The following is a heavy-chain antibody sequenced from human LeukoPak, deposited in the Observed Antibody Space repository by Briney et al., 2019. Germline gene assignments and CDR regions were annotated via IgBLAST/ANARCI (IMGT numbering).Heavy chain of an antibody. CDR2: ISSNGGST. V-gene: IGHV3-64*01. D-gene: IGHD3-22*01. CDR1: GFTFSSYA. Sequence: PGGSLRLSCAASGFTFSSYAMHWVRQAPGKGLEYVSAISSNGGSTYYANSVKGRFTISRDNSKNTLYLQMGSLRAEDMAVYYCARDADYDSSGYYYDYWGQGTLVTVCS. J-gene: IGHJ4*02. CDR3: ARDADYDSSGYYYDY.